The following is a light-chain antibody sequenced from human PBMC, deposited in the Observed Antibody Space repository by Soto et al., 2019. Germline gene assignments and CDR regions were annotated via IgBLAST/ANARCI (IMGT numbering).Light chain of an antibody. CDR3: QQHLDLSPT. CDR2: DAS. J-gene: IGKJ5*01. V-gene: IGKV1-33*01. Sequence: DIQMTQFPSSLSASVGDRVTITCQASQDIRNFLNWYQQKPGKAPKLLISDASSLEAGVPQRFSGSGFGTDFTLAISSLQAEDFATYFCQQHLDLSPTFGPGTRLEIK. CDR1: QDIRNF.